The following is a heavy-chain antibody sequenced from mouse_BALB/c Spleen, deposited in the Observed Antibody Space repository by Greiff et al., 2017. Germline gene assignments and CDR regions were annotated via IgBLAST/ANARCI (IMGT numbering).Heavy chain of an antibody. CDR1: GFTFTDYY. J-gene: IGHJ4*01. Sequence: EVKVVESGGGLVQPGGSLRLSCATSGFTFTDYYMSWVRQPPGKALEWLGFIRNKANGYTTEYSASVKGRFTISRDNSQSILYLQMNTLRAEDSATYYCARDGIYRYDESMDYWGQGTSVTVSS. CDR3: ARDGIYRYDESMDY. CDR2: IRNKANGYTT. V-gene: IGHV7-3*02. D-gene: IGHD2-14*01.